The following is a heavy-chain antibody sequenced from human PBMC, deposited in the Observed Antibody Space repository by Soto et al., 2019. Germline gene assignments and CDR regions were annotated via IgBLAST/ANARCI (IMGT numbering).Heavy chain of an antibody. J-gene: IGHJ5*02. CDR3: ARNPDWPPSGWFDP. CDR1: GDSVSSNSAA. V-gene: IGHV6-1*01. CDR2: TYYRSRWYN. D-gene: IGHD3-9*01. Sequence: SQTLSLTCAISGDSVSSNSAAWNWIRQSPSRGLEWLGRTYYRSRWYNDYADSVKSRITINPDTSKNQFSLLLSSVTPEDTAVYYCARNPDWPPSGWFDPWGQGTLVTVSS.